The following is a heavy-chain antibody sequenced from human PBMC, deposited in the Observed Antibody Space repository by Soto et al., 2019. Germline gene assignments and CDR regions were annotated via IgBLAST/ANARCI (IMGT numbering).Heavy chain of an antibody. CDR3: ARVYCSGGSCDHLDY. Sequence: EVQLVESGGGLVQPGGSLRLSCAASGFTFSSYWMHWVRQAPGKGLVWVSRINSDGSSTSYADSVKGRITISRDNAKNTLYLQMNSLRAEDTAVYYCARVYCSGGSCDHLDYWGQGTLVTVSS. D-gene: IGHD2-15*01. CDR1: GFTFSSYW. CDR2: INSDGSST. V-gene: IGHV3-74*01. J-gene: IGHJ4*02.